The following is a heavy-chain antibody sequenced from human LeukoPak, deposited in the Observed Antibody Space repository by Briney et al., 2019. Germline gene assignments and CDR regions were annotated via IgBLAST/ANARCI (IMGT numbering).Heavy chain of an antibody. J-gene: IGHJ2*01. CDR3: ARDSGWYDSSGYPAREYRYFDL. Sequence: SETLSLTCAVSGGSISSGGYSWSWLRQPPGKGLEWIGYIYHSGSTYYNPSLKGRVTISVDRSKNQFSLKLSSVTAADTAVYYCARDSGWYDSSGYPAREYRYFDLWGRGTLVTVSS. CDR2: IYHSGST. D-gene: IGHD3-22*01. CDR1: GGSISSGGYS. V-gene: IGHV4-30-2*01.